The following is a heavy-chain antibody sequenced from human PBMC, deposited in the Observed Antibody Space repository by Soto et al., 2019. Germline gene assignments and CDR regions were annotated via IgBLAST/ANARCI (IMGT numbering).Heavy chain of an antibody. D-gene: IGHD3-22*01. CDR2: IYFAGTT. J-gene: IGHJ4*02. Sequence: QVQLQESGPGLVKPSETLSLTCTVSGGSISPNYWSWIRQPPGKGLEWIGYIYFAGTTMYNPSLKSRVTISVDTSKNQFSLKLTSVTAADTAVYYCARLGGYFQALDSWGQGTLVTVSS. CDR3: ARLGGYFQALDS. V-gene: IGHV4-59*08. CDR1: GGSISPNY.